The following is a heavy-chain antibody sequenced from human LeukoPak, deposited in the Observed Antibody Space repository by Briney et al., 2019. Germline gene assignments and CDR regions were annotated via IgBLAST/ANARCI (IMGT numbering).Heavy chain of an antibody. J-gene: IGHJ4*02. CDR2: INHSGST. Sequence: PSETLSLTCAVYGGSFSGYYWSWIRQPPGKGLEWIGEINHSGSTNYNPSLKSRVTISVDTSKNQFSLKLSSVTAADTAVYYCARDTVTLFDYWGQGTLVTVSS. V-gene: IGHV4-34*01. CDR1: GGSFSGYY. CDR3: ARDTVTLFDY. D-gene: IGHD4-17*01.